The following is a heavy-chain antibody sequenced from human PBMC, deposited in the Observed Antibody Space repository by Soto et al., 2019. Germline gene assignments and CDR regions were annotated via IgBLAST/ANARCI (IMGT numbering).Heavy chain of an antibody. CDR3: ARDLRSVGYCSGGSCYEGPGILYYGMDV. J-gene: IGHJ6*02. CDR1: GGTFSSYA. CDR2: IIPIFGTA. Sequence: RASVKVSCKASGGTFSSYAISWVRQAPGQGLEWMGGIIPIFGTANYAQKFQGRVTITADESTSTAYMELSSLRSEDTAVYYCARDLRSVGYCSGGSCYEGPGILYYGMDVWGQGTTVTVSS. V-gene: IGHV1-69*13. D-gene: IGHD2-15*01.